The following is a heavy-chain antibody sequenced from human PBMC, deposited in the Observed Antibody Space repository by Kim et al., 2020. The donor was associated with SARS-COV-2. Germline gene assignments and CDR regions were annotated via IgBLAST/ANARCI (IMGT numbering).Heavy chain of an antibody. D-gene: IGHD2-15*01. CDR3: ARAGYCRGFDI. Sequence: GGSLRLSCAASGFTFSSYGMHWVRQAPGKGLEWVAVIWYDGSNKYYADSVKGRFTISRDNSKNTLYLQMNSLRAEDTAVYYCARAGYCRGFDIWGQGTMVTVSS. CDR2: IWYDGSNK. V-gene: IGHV3-33*01. CDR1: GFTFSSYG. J-gene: IGHJ3*02.